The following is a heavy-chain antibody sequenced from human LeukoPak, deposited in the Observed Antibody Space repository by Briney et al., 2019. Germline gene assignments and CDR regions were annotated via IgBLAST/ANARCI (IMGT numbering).Heavy chain of an antibody. V-gene: IGHV4-34*01. CDR3: ARGVGGYSSGWTTYYYYGMDV. CDR1: GGSFSGYY. Sequence: PSETLSLTCAVYGGSFSGYYWSWIRQPPGKGLEWIGEINHSGSTNYNPSLKSRVTISVDTSKNQFSLKLSSVTAADTAVYYCARGVGGYSSGWTTYYYYGMDVWGQGTTVTVSS. CDR2: INHSGST. J-gene: IGHJ6*02. D-gene: IGHD6-19*01.